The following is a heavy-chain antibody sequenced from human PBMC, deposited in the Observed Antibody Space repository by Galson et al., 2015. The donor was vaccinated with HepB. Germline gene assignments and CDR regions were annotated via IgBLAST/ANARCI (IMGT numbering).Heavy chain of an antibody. J-gene: IGHJ4*02. D-gene: IGHD6-19*01. Sequence: SVKVSCKASGYTFTNYFMNWMRQAPGQGFVWMGIINPSDGTTTYAQKYQGRVTITADASTNTVYMVMGRMTSEDTGVYHCARGISSSWSPFDYWGLGTLVTVSP. CDR2: INPSDGTT. CDR3: ARGISSSWSPFDY. V-gene: IGHV1-46*01. CDR1: GYTFTNYF.